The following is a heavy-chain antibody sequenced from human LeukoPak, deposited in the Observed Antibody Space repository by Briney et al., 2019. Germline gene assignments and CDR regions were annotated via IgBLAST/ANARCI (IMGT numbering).Heavy chain of an antibody. CDR1: GGSISSYY. V-gene: IGHV4-4*07. J-gene: IGHJ4*02. D-gene: IGHD1-26*01. CDR2: IYTSGST. Sequence: PTETLSLTCTVSGGSISSYYGSWIRQPAGKGLEWIGRIYTSGSTNYNPSLKSRVTMSVDTSKNQFSLMLVSVTAAQSITYYCARGRWELTICGQGTLVTVSS. CDR3: ARGRWELTI.